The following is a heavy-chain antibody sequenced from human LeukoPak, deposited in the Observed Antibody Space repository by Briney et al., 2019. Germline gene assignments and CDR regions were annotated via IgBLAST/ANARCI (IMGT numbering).Heavy chain of an antibody. CDR2: FDPEDGET. CDR1: GYTLTELS. CDR3: ATGYYYDSSGYYLYYFDY. V-gene: IGHV1-24*01. J-gene: IGHJ4*02. Sequence: ASVKVSCKVSGYTLTELSMHWARQAPGKGLEWMGGFDPEDGETIYAQKFQGRVTMTEDTSTDTAYMELSSLRSEDTAVYYCATGYYYDSSGYYLYYFDYWGQGTLVTVSS. D-gene: IGHD3-22*01.